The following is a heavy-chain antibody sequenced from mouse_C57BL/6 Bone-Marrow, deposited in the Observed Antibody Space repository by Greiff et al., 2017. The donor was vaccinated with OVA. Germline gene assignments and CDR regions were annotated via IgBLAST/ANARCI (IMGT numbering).Heavy chain of an antibody. D-gene: IGHD4-1*01. Sequence: EVQGVESGGDLVKPGGSLKLSCAASGFTFSSYGMSWVRQTPDKRLEWVATISSGGSYTYYLDSVKGRFTISRDNAKNTLYLQRSSLESEDTALYYCAGRPNWDGDYWGQGTTLTVSS. V-gene: IGHV5-6*01. CDR2: ISSGGSYT. CDR3: AGRPNWDGDY. CDR1: GFTFSSYG. J-gene: IGHJ2*01.